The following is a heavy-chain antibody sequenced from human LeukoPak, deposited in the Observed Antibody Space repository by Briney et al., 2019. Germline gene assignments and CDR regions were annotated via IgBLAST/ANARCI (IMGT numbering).Heavy chain of an antibody. Sequence: GGSLRLSCAASGFTFTTSWMTWVRQAPGKGLEWVANISPDGTEKYYADSVKGRFTISRDNSKNTLYLQMNSLRAEDTAVYYCAKDLKVWGSYRSNWFDPWGQGTLVTVSS. CDR1: GFTFTTSW. D-gene: IGHD3-16*02. V-gene: IGHV3-7*01. CDR2: ISPDGTEK. CDR3: AKDLKVWGSYRSNWFDP. J-gene: IGHJ5*02.